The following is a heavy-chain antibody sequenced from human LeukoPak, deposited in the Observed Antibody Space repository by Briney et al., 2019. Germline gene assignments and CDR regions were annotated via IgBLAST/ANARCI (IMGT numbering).Heavy chain of an antibody. D-gene: IGHD1-1*01. CDR1: GYNFNSYY. CDR2: INPDNGKT. V-gene: IGHV1-2*02. CDR3: AGNEPAVSVVDAFDV. J-gene: IGHJ3*01. Sequence: ASVKVSCKASGYNFNSYYIHWVRQAPGQGLTWMGWINPDNGKTKYAPRFQGRVTMTWDTSINTAYVDLSGLRSDDTAVYSCAGNEPAVSVVDAFDVWGQGTVVTVSS.